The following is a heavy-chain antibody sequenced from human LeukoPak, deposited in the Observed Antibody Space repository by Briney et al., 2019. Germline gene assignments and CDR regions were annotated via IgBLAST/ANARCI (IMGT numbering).Heavy chain of an antibody. J-gene: IGHJ5*02. CDR2: IYSGGST. CDR1: GFTVSSNH. Sequence: GGSLRLSCVASGFTVSSNHMSWVRQAPGKGLEWVSAIYSGGSTYYADSVKGRFTISRDNSKNTLYLQMNSLRAEDTAVYYCARTGYANNWFDPWGQGTLVTVSS. CDR3: ARTGYANNWFDP. V-gene: IGHV3-53*01. D-gene: IGHD3-9*01.